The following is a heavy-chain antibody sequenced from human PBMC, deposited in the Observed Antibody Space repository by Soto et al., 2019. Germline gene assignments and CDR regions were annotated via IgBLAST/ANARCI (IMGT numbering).Heavy chain of an antibody. CDR3: ARWAFASTDWYLGALDN. CDR2: ISTSDGNT. CDR1: GYTFSNFG. Sequence: QVQLVQSGPEVKKPGASVKVSCKTSGYTFSNFGISWVRQAPGQGPEWMGWISTSDGNTNYAQKFHERVIMTTDTVTSTAYLDLMRLTVDDTAVYYCARWAFASTDWYLGALDNWGQGTLVTVSS. J-gene: IGHJ3*02. V-gene: IGHV1-18*04. D-gene: IGHD6-19*01.